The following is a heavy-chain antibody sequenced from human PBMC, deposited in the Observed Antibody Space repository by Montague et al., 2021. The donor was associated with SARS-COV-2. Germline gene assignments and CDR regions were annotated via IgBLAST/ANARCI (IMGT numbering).Heavy chain of an antibody. V-gene: IGHV3-23*01. CDR3: AKESRWAAVSYFDY. Sequence: SLRLSCAISGFTFSRFGIIWVRQAPGKGPEWVSTFSGSGRTTYYADSVKGRFTVSRDNSTNTLYLQVDSLRAEDSAVYYRAKESRWAAVSYFDYWGQGTLVTVPS. J-gene: IGHJ4*02. D-gene: IGHD2-15*01. CDR2: FSGSGRTT. CDR1: GFTFSRFG.